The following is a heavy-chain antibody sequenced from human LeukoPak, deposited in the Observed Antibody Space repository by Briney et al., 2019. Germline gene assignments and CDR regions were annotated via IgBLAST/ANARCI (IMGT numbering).Heavy chain of an antibody. CDR1: GYTFTSYD. D-gene: IGHD3-10*01. V-gene: IGHV1-8*03. CDR3: ARPPGSSGEFDY. CDR2: MNPNSGNT. Sequence: ASVKVSCKASGYTFTSYDINWVRQATGQGLEWMGWMNPNSGNTGYAQKFQGRVTITRNTSISTAYMELSSLRSEDTAVYYCARPPGSSGEFDYWGQGTLVTVPS. J-gene: IGHJ4*02.